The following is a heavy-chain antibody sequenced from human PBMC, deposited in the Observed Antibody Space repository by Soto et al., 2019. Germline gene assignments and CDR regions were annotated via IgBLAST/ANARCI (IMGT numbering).Heavy chain of an antibody. D-gene: IGHD6-13*01. CDR2: INPNSGGT. CDR1: GYTFTGYY. J-gene: IGHJ4*02. V-gene: IGHV1-2*04. Sequence: ASVKVSCKASGYTFTGYYMHWVRQAPGQGLEWMGWINPNSGGTNYAQKFQGWVTMTRDTSISTAYMELSRLRSDDTAVYYCARDRGGSSWRLLYYFDYWGQGTLVNVS. CDR3: ARDRGGSSWRLLYYFDY.